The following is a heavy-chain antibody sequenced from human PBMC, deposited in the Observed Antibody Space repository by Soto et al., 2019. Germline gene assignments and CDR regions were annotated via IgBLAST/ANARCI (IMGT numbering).Heavy chain of an antibody. Sequence: QAHLVESGGGVVQPGRSLRLSCAASGFTFTSYGMHWVRQAHGTRLEWVAVISYDGGLQHYADSVKGRFTISRDNSTNMVLLQMNSLRAEDTAVYYCVSDRGYGHASVPYSWGQGTLVSVSS. V-gene: IGHV3-30*03. CDR1: GFTFTSYG. CDR3: VSDRGYGHASVPYS. J-gene: IGHJ4*02. D-gene: IGHD5-18*01. CDR2: ISYDGGLQ.